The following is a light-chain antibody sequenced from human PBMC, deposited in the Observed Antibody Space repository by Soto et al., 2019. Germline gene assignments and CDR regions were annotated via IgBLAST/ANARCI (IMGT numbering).Light chain of an antibody. V-gene: IGKV3-20*01. J-gene: IGKJ4*01. Sequence: EIVLTQSPGTLYWSAGERATLSCRASQSVSNSYLAWYQQKPGQAPRLLIYVPSSRATGIPDRFSGSGSGTDFTLTISRLETEDFAVYYCQQYGSSLLTFGGRTKVEIK. CDR2: VPS. CDR3: QQYGSSLLT. CDR1: QSVSNSY.